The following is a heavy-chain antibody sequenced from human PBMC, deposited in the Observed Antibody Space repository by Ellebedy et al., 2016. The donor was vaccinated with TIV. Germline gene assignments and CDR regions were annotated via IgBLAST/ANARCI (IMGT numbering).Heavy chain of an antibody. V-gene: IGHV1-69*13. CDR2: IIPIFGTA. J-gene: IGHJ4*02. Sequence: SVKVSXKASGGTFSNFAISWVRQAPGQGLEWMGGIIPIFGTANYAQKFQGRVMITADESTTTAYMEVSSLRSEDTAVYYCARDRDGYNYWGQGTRVTVSS. CDR1: GGTFSNFA. CDR3: ARDRDGYNY. D-gene: IGHD5-24*01.